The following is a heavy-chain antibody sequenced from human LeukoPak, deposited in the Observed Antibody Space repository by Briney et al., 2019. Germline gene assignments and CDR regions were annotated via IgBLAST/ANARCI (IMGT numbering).Heavy chain of an antibody. CDR1: GFTFDDYG. D-gene: IGHD1-26*01. CDR3: ARDRWDLRSDAFDI. Sequence: PGGSLRLSCAASGFTFDDYGMSWVRQAPGKGLEWVSGINWNGGSTGYADSVKGRFTISRDNAKNSLYLQMNSLRAEDTALYYCARDRWDLRSDAFDIWGQGTMVTVSS. CDR2: INWNGGST. J-gene: IGHJ3*02. V-gene: IGHV3-20*04.